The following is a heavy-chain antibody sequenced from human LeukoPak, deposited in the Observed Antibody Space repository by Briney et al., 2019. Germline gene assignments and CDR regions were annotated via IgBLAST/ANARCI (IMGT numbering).Heavy chain of an antibody. V-gene: IGHV4-4*07. D-gene: IGHD6-13*01. CDR3: AITGKQAGTVDY. J-gene: IGHJ4*02. CDR2: IYTSGST. Sequence: SETLSLTCTVSGGSISSYYWGWIRQPAGKGLEWIGRIYTSGSTNYNPSLKSRVTMSVDTSKNQFSLKLSSVTAADTAVYYCAITGKQAGTVDYWGQGTLVTVSS. CDR1: GGSISSYY.